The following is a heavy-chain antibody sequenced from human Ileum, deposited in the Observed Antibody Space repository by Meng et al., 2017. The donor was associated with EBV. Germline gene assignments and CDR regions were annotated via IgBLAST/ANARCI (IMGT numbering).Heavy chain of an antibody. CDR3: ARDFGPHQLWY. CDR1: GGSISSSTW. CDR2: IYHSGST. Sequence: QVHVSVSGPGRVKPPGTLSLPGSGSGGSISSSTWGSWVRQPPGKGLEWIGEIYHSGSTNYNPSLKSRVTISVDKSKNQFSLKLSSVTAADTAVYYCARDFGPHQLWYWGQGTLVIVSS. V-gene: IGHV4-4*03. J-gene: IGHJ4*02. D-gene: IGHD3-16*01.